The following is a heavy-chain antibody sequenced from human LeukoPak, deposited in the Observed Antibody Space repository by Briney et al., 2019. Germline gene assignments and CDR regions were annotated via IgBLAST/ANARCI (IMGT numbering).Heavy chain of an antibody. CDR3: ATWVVEMATPGEYFQR. CDR2: INPSGGST. Sequence: ASVKVSCKASGYTFTSYYMHWVRQAPGQGLEWMGIINPSGGSTTYAQKFQGRVTMTRDMSTSTVYMELSSLRSEDTAVYYCATWVVEMATPGEYFQRWGQGTLVTVSS. CDR1: GYTFTSYY. D-gene: IGHD5-24*01. J-gene: IGHJ1*01. V-gene: IGHV1-46*01.